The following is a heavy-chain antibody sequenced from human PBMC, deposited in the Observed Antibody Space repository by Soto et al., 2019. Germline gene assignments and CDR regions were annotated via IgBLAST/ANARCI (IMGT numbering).Heavy chain of an antibody. J-gene: IGHJ4*02. CDR1: GFTFSSYA. CDR2: ISGSGGST. V-gene: IGHV3-23*01. D-gene: IGHD3-3*01. Sequence: GSLRLSCAASGFTFSSYAMSWVRQAPGKGLEWVSAISGSGGSTYYADSVKGRFTISRDNSKNTLYLQMNSLRAEDTAVYYCAKGGRITIFGAKDYWGQGTLVTVSS. CDR3: AKGGRITIFGAKDY.